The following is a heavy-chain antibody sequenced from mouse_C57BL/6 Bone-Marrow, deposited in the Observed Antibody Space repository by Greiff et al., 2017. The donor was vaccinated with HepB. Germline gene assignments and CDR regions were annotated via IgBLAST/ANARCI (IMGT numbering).Heavy chain of an antibody. CDR3: TTTVVAKGFAY. CDR1: GFNIKDDY. J-gene: IGHJ3*01. Sequence: EVQLQQSGAELVRPGASVKLSCTASGFNIKDDYMHWVKQRPEQGLEWIGWIDPENGDTEYASKFQGKATITADTSSNTAYLLLSSLTSEDTAVYYCTTTVVAKGFAYWGQGTLVTVSA. CDR2: IDPENGDT. D-gene: IGHD1-1*01. V-gene: IGHV14-4*01.